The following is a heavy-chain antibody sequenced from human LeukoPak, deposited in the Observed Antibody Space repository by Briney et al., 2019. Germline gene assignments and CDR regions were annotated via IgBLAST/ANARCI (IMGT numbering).Heavy chain of an antibody. CDR3: ARGRGIVGATRLYYFDY. CDR1: GYTFTGYY. V-gene: IGHV1-2*02. CDR2: TNPNSGGT. Sequence: GASVKVSCKASGYTFTGYYMHWVRQAPGQGLEWMGWTNPNSGGTNYAQKFQGRVTMTRDTSISTAYMELSRLRSDDTAVYYCARGRGIVGATRLYYFDYWGQGTLVTVSS. J-gene: IGHJ4*02. D-gene: IGHD1-26*01.